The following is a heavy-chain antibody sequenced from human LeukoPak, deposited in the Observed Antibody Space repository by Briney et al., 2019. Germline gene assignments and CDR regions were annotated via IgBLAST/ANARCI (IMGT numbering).Heavy chain of an antibody. D-gene: IGHD3-3*01. Sequence: PGGSLRLSCAASGFTFDDYAMHWVRQVPGKGLEWVSGISWNSVSIGYADSVKGRFTISRDNAKNSLYLQMNSLRAEDTALYYCARGLRFLEWLSGFDYWGQGTLVTVSS. J-gene: IGHJ4*02. V-gene: IGHV3-9*01. CDR1: GFTFDDYA. CDR2: ISWNSVSI. CDR3: ARGLRFLEWLSGFDY.